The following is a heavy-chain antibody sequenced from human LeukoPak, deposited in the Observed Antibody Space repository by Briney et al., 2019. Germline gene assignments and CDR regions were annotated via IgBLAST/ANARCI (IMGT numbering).Heavy chain of an antibody. Sequence: GGSLRLSCAASGFTFSSYAMHWVRQAPGKGLEWVAVISYDGSNKYYADSVKGRFTISRDNSKNTLYLQMNSLRAEDTAVYYCARSPQGSSRLRYFDEYGMDVWGQGTTVTVSS. D-gene: IGHD3-9*01. J-gene: IGHJ6*02. V-gene: IGHV3-30*04. CDR2: ISYDGSNK. CDR1: GFTFSSYA. CDR3: ARSPQGSSRLRYFDEYGMDV.